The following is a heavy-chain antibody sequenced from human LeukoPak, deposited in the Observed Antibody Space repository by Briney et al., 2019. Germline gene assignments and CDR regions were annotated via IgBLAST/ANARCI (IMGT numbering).Heavy chain of an antibody. CDR2: INHSGST. J-gene: IGHJ4*02. V-gene: IGHV4-34*01. CDR3: ARCGGGGYNYDY. CDR1: GGSFSGYY. Sequence: PSETLSLTCAVYGGSFSGYYWSWIRQPPGKGLEWIGEINHSGSTNYNPSLKSRVTLSVDTSKNQFSLKLSSVTAADTAVYYCARCGGGGYNYDYWGQGTLVTVSS. D-gene: IGHD5-24*01.